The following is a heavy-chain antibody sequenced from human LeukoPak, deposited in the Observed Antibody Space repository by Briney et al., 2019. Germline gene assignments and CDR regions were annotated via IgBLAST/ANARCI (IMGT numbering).Heavy chain of an antibody. CDR2: IYTSGST. CDR3: ARSYGSGSCCAFDI. D-gene: IGHD3-10*01. Sequence: SETLSLTCTVSGGSISSGSNYWSWIRQPAGKGLEWIGRIYTSGSTNYNPSLKSRVTISVDTSKNQFSLKLSSVTAADTAVYYCARSYGSGSCCAFDIWGQGTMVTVSS. CDR1: GGSISSGSNY. V-gene: IGHV4-61*02. J-gene: IGHJ3*02.